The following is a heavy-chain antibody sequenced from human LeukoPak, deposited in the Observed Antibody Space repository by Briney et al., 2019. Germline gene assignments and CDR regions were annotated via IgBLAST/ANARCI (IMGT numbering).Heavy chain of an antibody. CDR3: ARGGMEYYYGSGSYYQANNWFDP. Sequence: SETLSLTCTVSGCSISSYYWSWIRQPAGKGLEWIGRIYTSGSTNYNPSLKSRVTMSVDTSKNQFSLKLSSVTAADTAVYYCARGGMEYYYGSGSYYQANNWFDPWGQGTLVTVSS. D-gene: IGHD3-10*01. CDR2: IYTSGST. V-gene: IGHV4-4*07. J-gene: IGHJ5*02. CDR1: GCSISSYY.